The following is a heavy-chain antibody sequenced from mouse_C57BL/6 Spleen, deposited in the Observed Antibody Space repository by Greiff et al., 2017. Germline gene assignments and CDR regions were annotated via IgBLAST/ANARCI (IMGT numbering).Heavy chain of an antibody. CDR2: IDPNSGGN. D-gene: IGHD2-4*01. Sequence: QVQLQQPGAELVKPGASVKLSCKASGYTFTSYWMHWVKQRPGRGLEWIGRIDPNSGGNKYNEKFKSKATLTVDKASSTAYMQRSSLTSEDSAVYCCARFAGLRVYYYDDWGQGTTLTVSS. CDR1: GYTFTSYW. V-gene: IGHV1-72*01. J-gene: IGHJ2*01. CDR3: ARFAGLRVYYYDD.